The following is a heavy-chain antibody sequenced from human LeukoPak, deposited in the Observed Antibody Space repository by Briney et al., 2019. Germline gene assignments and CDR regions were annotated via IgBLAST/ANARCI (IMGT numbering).Heavy chain of an antibody. CDR1: GYTFTGYY. J-gene: IGHJ4*02. D-gene: IGHD2-8*01. Sequence: ASVKVSCKASGYTFTGYYMHWVRQAPGQGLEWMGWINPNSGGTNYAQKFQGRVTITRDTSISTAYMELSRLRSDDTAVYYCARVEDIVLMVYATPGETFFDYWGQGTLVTVSS. CDR3: ARVEDIVLMVYATPGETFFDY. CDR2: INPNSGGT. V-gene: IGHV1-2*02.